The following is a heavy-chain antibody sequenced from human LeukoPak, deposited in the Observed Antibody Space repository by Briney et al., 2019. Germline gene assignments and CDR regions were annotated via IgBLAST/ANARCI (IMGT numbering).Heavy chain of an antibody. J-gene: IGHJ6*04. CDR1: GFTFSDYY. V-gene: IGHV3-11*01. D-gene: IGHD3-9*01. CDR2: ISSSGSTI. CDR3: ARDLPFDWFYQGMDV. Sequence: GGSLRLSCAASGFTFSDYYMSWIRQAPGKGLEWVSYISSSGSTIYYADSVKGRFTISRDNAKNSLYLQMNSLRAEDTAVYYCARDLPFDWFYQGMDVWGKGTTVTVSS.